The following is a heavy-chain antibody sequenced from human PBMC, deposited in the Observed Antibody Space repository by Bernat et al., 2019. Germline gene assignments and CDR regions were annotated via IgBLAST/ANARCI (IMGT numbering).Heavy chain of an antibody. J-gene: IGHJ4*02. Sequence: QVQLQQWGAGLLKPSETLSLTCAVYGGSFSGYYWSWIRQPPGKGLEWIGEINHSGSTNYNPSLKSRVTISVDTSKNQFSLKLSSVTAADTAVYYCARVGVRIVVVVAATPGEYYFDYCGQGTLVTVSS. CDR1: GGSFSGYY. V-gene: IGHV4-34*01. D-gene: IGHD2-15*01. CDR3: ARVGVRIVVVVAATPGEYYFDY. CDR2: INHSGST.